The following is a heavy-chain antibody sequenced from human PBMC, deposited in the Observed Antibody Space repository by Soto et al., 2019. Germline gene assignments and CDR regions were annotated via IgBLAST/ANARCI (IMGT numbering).Heavy chain of an antibody. J-gene: IGHJ6*02. CDR1: GYSISGGYY. CDR2: ICHSGST. D-gene: IGHD3-10*01. V-gene: IGHV4-38-2*02. Sequence: SETLSLTCAVSGYSISGGYYWGWIRQPPGKGLEWIGSICHSGSTYYNPSLKSRVTISVDTSKNQFSLKLSSVTAADTAVYYCARDPYYGSGSYYHGGMDVWGQGTTVTVSS. CDR3: ARDPYYGSGSYYHGGMDV.